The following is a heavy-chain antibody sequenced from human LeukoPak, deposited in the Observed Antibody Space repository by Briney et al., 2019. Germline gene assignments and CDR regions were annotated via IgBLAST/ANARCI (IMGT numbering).Heavy chain of an antibody. CDR2: IYSGGST. CDR3: ASFYCSGGSCYSSPDFEI. D-gene: IGHD2-15*01. CDR1: GFTVSSNY. Sequence: GGSLRLSCAASGFTVSSNYMSWVRPAPGKGLEWVSVIYSGGSTYHADSVKGRFTISRDNSKNTLYLQMNSLRAEDTAVYYCASFYCSGGSCYSSPDFEIWGQGTMVTVSS. V-gene: IGHV3-66*01. J-gene: IGHJ3*02.